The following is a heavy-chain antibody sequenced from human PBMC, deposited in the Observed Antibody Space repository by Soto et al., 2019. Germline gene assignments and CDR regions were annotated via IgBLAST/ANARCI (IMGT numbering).Heavy chain of an antibody. CDR2: ISAYNGST. D-gene: IGHD1-1*01. CDR1: GYTFTSYG. Sequence: ASVKVSCKASGYTFTSYGISWVRQAPGQGLEWMGWISAYNGSTNYAQKLQGRVTMTTDTSTTTAYMELSRLRSGDTAVYYCAREPATAKPEGVDFWGQGTLVTVSS. CDR3: AREPATAKPEGVDF. J-gene: IGHJ4*02. V-gene: IGHV1-18*01.